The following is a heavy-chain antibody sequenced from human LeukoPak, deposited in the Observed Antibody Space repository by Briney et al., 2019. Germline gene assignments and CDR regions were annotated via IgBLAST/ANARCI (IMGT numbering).Heavy chain of an antibody. V-gene: IGHV4-34*01. CDR1: GGSFSGYY. J-gene: IGHJ4*02. CDR2: INHRGST. CDR3: AGNARASSDY. Sequence: SETLSLTCAVYGGSFSGYYRSWIRQPPGKGLEWIGEINHRGSTNYNPSLKSRVTISVDTSKNQFSLKLSSVTAADTAVYYCAGNARASSDYWGQGTLVTVSS. D-gene: IGHD2-2*01.